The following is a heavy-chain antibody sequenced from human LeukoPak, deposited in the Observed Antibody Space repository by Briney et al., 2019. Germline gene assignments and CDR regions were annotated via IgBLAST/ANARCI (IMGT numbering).Heavy chain of an antibody. V-gene: IGHV3-30*04. Sequence: KPGRSLRLSCAASGFTFSSYAMHWVRQAPGKGLEWVAVISYDGSNKYYADSVKGRFTISRDNSKNTLYLQMNSLRAEDTAVYYCVHGYGFSYFDYWGQGTLVTVSS. CDR1: GFTFSSYA. D-gene: IGHD5-18*01. CDR3: VHGYGFSYFDY. CDR2: ISYDGSNK. J-gene: IGHJ4*02.